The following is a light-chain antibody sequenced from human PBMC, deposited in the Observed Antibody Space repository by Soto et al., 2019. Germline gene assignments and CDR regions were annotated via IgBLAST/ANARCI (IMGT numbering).Light chain of an antibody. CDR3: SSYTSSSTLLYV. Sequence: QSALTQPASVSGSPGQSITISCTGTSSDVGGYNYVSWYQQHPGKAPKLMIYDVSNRPSGVSNRFSGSKSGNTASLTISGLPAEDEADYDCSSYTSSSTLLYVFGTGTKLTVL. J-gene: IGLJ1*01. CDR1: SSDVGGYNY. V-gene: IGLV2-14*01. CDR2: DVS.